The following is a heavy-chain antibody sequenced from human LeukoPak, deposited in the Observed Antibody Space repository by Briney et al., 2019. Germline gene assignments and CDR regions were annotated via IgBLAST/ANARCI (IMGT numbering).Heavy chain of an antibody. CDR1: GYTFTGYY. Sequence: ASVKVSCKASGYTFTGYYMHWVRQAPGQGLEWMGRINPNSGGTNYAQKFQGRVTMTRDTSISTAYMELSRLRSDDPAVYYCARLTTVTKFDYWGQGTLVTVSS. V-gene: IGHV1-2*06. CDR3: ARLTTVTKFDY. J-gene: IGHJ4*02. D-gene: IGHD4-11*01. CDR2: INPNSGGT.